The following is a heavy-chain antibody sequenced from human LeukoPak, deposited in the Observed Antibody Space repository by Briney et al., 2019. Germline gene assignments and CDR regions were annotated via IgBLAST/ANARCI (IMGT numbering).Heavy chain of an antibody. CDR1: GDSVSSNSAA. CDR3: AKVLRPWSSVAGQDYYYGMDV. Sequence: SLTLSLTCAISGDSVSSNSAAWNWIRQSPSRGLEWLGRTYYRSKWYNDYAVSVKSRITINPDTSKNQFSLQLNSVTPEDTAVYYCAKVLRPWSSVAGQDYYYGMDVWGQGTTVTVSS. V-gene: IGHV6-1*01. J-gene: IGHJ6*02. D-gene: IGHD6-19*01. CDR2: TYYRSKWYN.